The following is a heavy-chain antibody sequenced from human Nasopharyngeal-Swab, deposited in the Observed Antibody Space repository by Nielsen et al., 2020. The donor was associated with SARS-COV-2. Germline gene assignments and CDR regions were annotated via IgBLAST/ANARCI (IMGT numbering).Heavy chain of an antibody. V-gene: IGHV4-61*05. J-gene: IGHJ4*02. CDR1: GGSISSSTYY. CDR3: ARAHSAPWFGINYFDY. D-gene: IGHD3-10*01. Sequence: SETLSLTCTVSGGSISSSTYYWGWIRQPPGKGLEWIGYIYYSGSTNYNPSLKSRVTISVDTSKNQFSLKLTSVTAADTAVYYCARAHSAPWFGINYFDYWGQGTLVTVSS. CDR2: IYYSGST.